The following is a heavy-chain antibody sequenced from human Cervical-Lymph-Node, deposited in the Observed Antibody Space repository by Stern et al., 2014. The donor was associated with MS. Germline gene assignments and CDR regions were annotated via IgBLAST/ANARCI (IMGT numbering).Heavy chain of an antibody. V-gene: IGHV1-69*14. CDR3: ATGAKDNWFDP. D-gene: IGHD3-10*01. Sequence: QVQLVQSGADVKKPGSSVRVSCKASGDISWPRQAPGQGLEYMGGIILPVGTAHYTQRFQGRLTLTAGKSTNTNYMDMTSLRFGDTAINYGATGAKDNWFDPWGQGTLVSVSS. CDR2: IILPVGTA. J-gene: IGHJ5*02. CDR1: GD.